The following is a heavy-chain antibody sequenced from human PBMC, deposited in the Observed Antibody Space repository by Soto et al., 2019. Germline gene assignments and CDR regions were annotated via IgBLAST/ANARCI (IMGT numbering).Heavy chain of an antibody. Sequence: SVKVSCKASGGTFSSYAISWVRQAPGQGLEWMGGIIPIFGTANYAQKFQGRVTLTTDTSTSTAYMELRSLRSDDTAIYYCARDPHEFWTSYWFDPWGQGTPVTVSS. D-gene: IGHD3-3*01. CDR1: GGTFSSYA. J-gene: IGHJ5*02. V-gene: IGHV1-69*05. CDR2: IIPIFGTA. CDR3: ARDPHEFWTSYWFDP.